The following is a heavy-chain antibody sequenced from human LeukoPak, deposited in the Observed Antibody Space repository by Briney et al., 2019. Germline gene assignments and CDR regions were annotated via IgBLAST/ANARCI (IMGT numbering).Heavy chain of an antibody. CDR1: GFTFSTYG. Sequence: GGSLRLSCAASGFTFSTYGMHWVRQAPGKGLEWVSYISSSSSTIYYADSVKGRFTISRDNAKNSLYLQMNSLRAEDTAVYYCARGGTVAGLYYFDYWGQGTLVTVSS. V-gene: IGHV3-48*01. D-gene: IGHD6-19*01. J-gene: IGHJ4*02. CDR2: ISSSSSTI. CDR3: ARGGTVAGLYYFDY.